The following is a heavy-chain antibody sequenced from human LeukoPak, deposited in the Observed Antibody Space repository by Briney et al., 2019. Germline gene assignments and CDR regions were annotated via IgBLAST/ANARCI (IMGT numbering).Heavy chain of an antibody. J-gene: IGHJ6*03. V-gene: IGHV4-39*01. CDR2: IYYSGST. CDR3: ARRVEGLLWFGESSHMDV. D-gene: IGHD3-10*01. Sequence: WVRQAPGKGLEWIGSIYYSGSTYYNPSLKSRVTISVDTSKNQFSLKLSSVTAADTAVYYCARRVEGLLWFGESSHMDVWGKGTTVTISS.